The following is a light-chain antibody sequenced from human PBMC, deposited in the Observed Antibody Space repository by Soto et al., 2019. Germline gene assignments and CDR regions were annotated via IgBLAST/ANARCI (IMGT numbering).Light chain of an antibody. J-gene: IGKJ4*01. CDR1: QSISSW. Sequence: DIQMTQSTSTLSASVGDRVTITCRASQSISSWLAWYQQKPGKAPKLLIYDASSLESGVPSRFSGSGSGTEFTLTISSLQPDGFATYYCQQYNSYSPLTFGGGTKVEIK. CDR2: DAS. CDR3: QQYNSYSPLT. V-gene: IGKV1-5*01.